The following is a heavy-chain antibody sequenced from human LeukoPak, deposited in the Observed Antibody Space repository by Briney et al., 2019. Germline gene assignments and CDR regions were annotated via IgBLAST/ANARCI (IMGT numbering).Heavy chain of an antibody. CDR3: ARDTTGYDSYAFDI. V-gene: IGHV3-23*01. D-gene: IGHD3-9*01. J-gene: IGHJ3*02. Sequence: GGSLRLSCAASGFTFSSYAMSWVSQAPGKGLEWVSAISGSGGSTYYADSVKGRFTISRDNAKNSLYLQMNSLRAEDTAVYYCARDTTGYDSYAFDIWGQGTMVTVSS. CDR1: GFTFSSYA. CDR2: ISGSGGST.